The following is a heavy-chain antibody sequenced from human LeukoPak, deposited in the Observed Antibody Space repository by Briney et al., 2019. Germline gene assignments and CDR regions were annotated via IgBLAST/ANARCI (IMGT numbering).Heavy chain of an antibody. V-gene: IGHV3-66*01. CDR2: IYSGGST. J-gene: IGHJ3*02. CDR3: ARVQYSYGYSDAFDI. D-gene: IGHD5-18*01. CDR1: GFTISSNY. Sequence: HAGGSLRLSCAASGFTISSNYMSWVRQAPGKGLEWVSVIYSGGSTYYADSVKGRFTISRDNSKNTLYLQMNSLRVEDTAVYYCARVQYSYGYSDAFDIWGQGTMVTVSS.